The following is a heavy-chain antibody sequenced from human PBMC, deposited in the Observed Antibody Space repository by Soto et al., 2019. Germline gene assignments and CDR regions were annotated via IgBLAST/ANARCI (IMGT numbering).Heavy chain of an antibody. CDR1: GDSFNDYY. Sequence: QVQLVQSGAEVRKPGASVTVSCRSSGDSFNDYYIHWVRQAPGQGFEWMGWINPNGGVTKYAQKFQGWVSMTRDTSIRTVYMQLSRLRSDDTTVYYCAGESGGATATLDYYCFYMDVWGTGTTVTVSS. CDR3: AGESGGATATLDYYCFYMDV. J-gene: IGHJ6*03. CDR2: INPNGGVT. D-gene: IGHD5-12*01. V-gene: IGHV1-2*04.